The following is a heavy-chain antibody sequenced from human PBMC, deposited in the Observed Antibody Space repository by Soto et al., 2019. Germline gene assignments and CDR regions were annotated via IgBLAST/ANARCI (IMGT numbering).Heavy chain of an antibody. CDR1: GGSISSSSYY. Sequence: SETLSLTCTVSGGSISSSSYYWGWIRQPPGKGLEWIGSIYYSGSTYYNPSLKSRVTISVDTSKNQFSLKLSSVTAADTAVYYCARFSTGIAAAGRMFRNWFDPWGQGTLVTVSS. CDR2: IYYSGST. D-gene: IGHD6-13*01. V-gene: IGHV4-39*01. CDR3: ARFSTGIAAAGRMFRNWFDP. J-gene: IGHJ5*02.